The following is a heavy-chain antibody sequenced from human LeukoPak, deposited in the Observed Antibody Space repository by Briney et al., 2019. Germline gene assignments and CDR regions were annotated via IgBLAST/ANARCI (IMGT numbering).Heavy chain of an antibody. CDR1: GGSISSGGYY. CDR3: ARGVRAFGLDF. V-gene: IGHV4-31*03. Sequence: SQTLSLTCTVSGGSISSGGYYWSWIRQHPGKGLEWIGYIYYSGSTYYNPSLKSRVTLSVDTSKNQFALQLRSMTAPDTAVYYCARGVRAFGLDFWGKGTTVTVSS. J-gene: IGHJ6*04. CDR2: IYYSGST.